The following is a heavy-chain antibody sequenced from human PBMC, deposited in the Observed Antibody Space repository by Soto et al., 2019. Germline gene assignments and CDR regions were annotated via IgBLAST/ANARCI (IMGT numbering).Heavy chain of an antibody. J-gene: IGHJ3*02. D-gene: IGHD3-3*01. CDR1: GVSLIVDY. CDR3: ARGNEWTVSAFVN. Sequence: QVQLQESGPGLVKPLETVSLTCTVSGVSLIVDYGNWIRQPPGKGLEWIGFVYSSGSTNYNPSLKIRVTISVDRSKTQFSRKLSSVTAAGTAVYYCARGNEWTVSAFVNWGHGPMV. CDR2: VYSSGST. V-gene: IGHV4-59*01.